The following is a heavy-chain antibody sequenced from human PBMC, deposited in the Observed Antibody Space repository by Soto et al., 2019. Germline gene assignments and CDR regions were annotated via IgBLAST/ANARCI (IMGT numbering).Heavy chain of an antibody. CDR2: INHSGST. V-gene: IGHV4-34*01. D-gene: IGHD6-6*01. CDR3: ARTSRFDS. J-gene: IGHJ4*02. CDR1: GGSFSGYY. Sequence: QVQLQQWGAGLLKPSETLSLTCAVYGGSFSGYYWSWVRQPPGKGLEWIGEINHSGSTNYNPSLKRRVTIGVDTSKNQFSLKLRSVTAADTAVYYCARTSRFDSWGQGTLVTVSS.